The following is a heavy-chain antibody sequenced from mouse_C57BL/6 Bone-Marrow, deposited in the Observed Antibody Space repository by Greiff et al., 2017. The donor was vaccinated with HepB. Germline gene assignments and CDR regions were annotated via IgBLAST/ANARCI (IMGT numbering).Heavy chain of an antibody. V-gene: IGHV7-3*01. D-gene: IGHD2-3*01. J-gene: IGHJ1*03. CDR1: GFTFTDYY. CDR3: ARSLRWLPADV. CDR2: IRNKANGYTT. Sequence: EVQGVESGGGLVQPGGSLSLSCAASGFTFTDYYMSWVRQPPGKALEWLGFIRNKANGYTTEYSASVKGRFTISRDNSQSILYLQMNALRAEDSATYYCARSLRWLPADVWGTGTTVTVSS.